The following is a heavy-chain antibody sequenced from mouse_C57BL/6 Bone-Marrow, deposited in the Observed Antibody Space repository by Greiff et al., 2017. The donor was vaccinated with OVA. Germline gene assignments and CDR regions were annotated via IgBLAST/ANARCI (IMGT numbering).Heavy chain of an antibody. J-gene: IGHJ2*01. CDR3: ARNRGYFDY. CDR1: GFTFSDYG. Sequence: EVKLMESGGGLVKPGGSLKLSCAASGFTFSDYGMHWVRQAPEKGLEWVAYISSGSSTIYYADTVKGRFTISSDNAKNTLFLQMTSLRSEDTAMYYCARNRGYFDYWGQGTTLTVSS. V-gene: IGHV5-17*01. CDR2: ISSGSSTI.